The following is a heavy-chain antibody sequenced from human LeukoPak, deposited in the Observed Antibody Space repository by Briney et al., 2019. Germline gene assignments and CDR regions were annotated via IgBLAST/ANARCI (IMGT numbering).Heavy chain of an antibody. V-gene: IGHV3-53*01. J-gene: IGHJ4*02. CDR2: ITSSSNL. D-gene: IGHD6-19*01. Sequence: ETLSLTCAVYGGSFSGYYWSWVRQAPGKGLQWVSSITSSSNLYYSDSVRGRFSISRDNSKNTLYLQMNNLRAEDTAVYYCAKRDVLGGWYHDYWGQGTLVTVSS. CDR3: AKRDVLGGWYHDY. CDR1: GGSFSGYY.